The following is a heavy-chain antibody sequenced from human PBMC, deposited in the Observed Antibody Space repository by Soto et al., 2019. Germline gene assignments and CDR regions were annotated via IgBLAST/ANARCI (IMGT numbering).Heavy chain of an antibody. CDR2: ISAYNGNT. V-gene: IGHV1-18*04. CDR3: YYYYGMDV. J-gene: IGHJ6*02. CDR1: GYTFTSYG. Sequence: ASVKVYCQASGYTFTSYGIIWVRQAPGQGLEWMGWISAYNGNTNYAQKLQGRVTMTTDTSTSTAYMELRSLRSDDTDVYYYYYYYGMDVWGQGTTVTVSS.